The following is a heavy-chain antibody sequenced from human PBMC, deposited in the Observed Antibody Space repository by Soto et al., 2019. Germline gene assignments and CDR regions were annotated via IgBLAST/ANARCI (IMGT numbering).Heavy chain of an antibody. J-gene: IGHJ4*02. CDR3: AKVREWTYHDY. V-gene: IGHV3-23*01. CDR2: ISGTGGTT. D-gene: IGHD3-16*02. CDR1: GFTFSTYA. Sequence: GGSVRLSCAASGFTFSTYAMSWVRQAPGQGLEWVSSISGTGGTTYYADSVKGRFTISRDNSKNTLYRQMNTLRGEDMAVYDCAKVREWTYHDYWGQETLVTVSS.